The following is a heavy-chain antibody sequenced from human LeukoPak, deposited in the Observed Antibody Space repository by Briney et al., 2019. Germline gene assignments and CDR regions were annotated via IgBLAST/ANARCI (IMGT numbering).Heavy chain of an antibody. CDR1: GFTFSSYA. Sequence: PGGSLRLSCAASGFTFSSYAMSWIRQAPGKGLEWVSYISSSGSTIYYADSVKGRFTISRDNAKNSLYLQMNSLRAEDTAVYYCARDRSIAARFHYFDYWGQGTLVTVPS. D-gene: IGHD6-6*01. J-gene: IGHJ4*02. CDR3: ARDRSIAARFHYFDY. CDR2: ISSSGSTI. V-gene: IGHV3-11*01.